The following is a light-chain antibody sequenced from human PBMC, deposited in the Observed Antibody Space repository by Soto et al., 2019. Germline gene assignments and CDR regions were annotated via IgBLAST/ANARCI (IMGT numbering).Light chain of an antibody. CDR3: QEHYSVPPVA. J-gene: IGKJ3*01. CDR1: QGIDHY. Sequence: DIQMTQSPSSLSASIGDRVTITCRASQGIDHYLAWYQQKPGKIPKLLIYAASTLQSGVPSRFSGSGSGTDFTLTITSLQAEDVATYYCQEHYSVPPVAFGPGTKVD. V-gene: IGKV1-27*01. CDR2: AAS.